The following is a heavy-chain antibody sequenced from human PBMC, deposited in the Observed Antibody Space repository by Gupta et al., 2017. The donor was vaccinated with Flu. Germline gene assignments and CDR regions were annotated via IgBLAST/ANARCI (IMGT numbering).Heavy chain of an antibody. J-gene: IGHJ4*02. V-gene: IGHV3-48*03. CDR2: ISRSGDTI. CDR3: AGRYTTENVPLAALDF. CDR1: GFCFNPFE. Sequence: EVQLVEWGGGLVQPGGSLGLSCVGSGFCFNPFEMTWVRPAAGKGLEWVSYISRSGDTIYYADSVKGRFTISRDNAKNSLYLEMNSLRAEDTAIYYCAGRYTTENVPLAALDFWGQGALVTVSS. D-gene: IGHD5-18*01.